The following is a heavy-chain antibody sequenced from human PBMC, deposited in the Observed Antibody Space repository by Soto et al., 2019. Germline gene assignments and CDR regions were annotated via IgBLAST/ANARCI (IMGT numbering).Heavy chain of an antibody. CDR1: GFNFNEYY. CDR3: ARGRQRGYTYGFADY. V-gene: IGHV3-11*01. D-gene: IGHD5-18*01. Sequence: GGSLRLSCEASGFNFNEYYMSWIRQAPGKGLEWVSYISGSGNTIYYADSVKGRFTISRDNAKSSLYLQMNSLRAEDTATYYCARGRQRGYTYGFADYWGQGALVTVSS. CDR2: ISGSGNTI. J-gene: IGHJ4*02.